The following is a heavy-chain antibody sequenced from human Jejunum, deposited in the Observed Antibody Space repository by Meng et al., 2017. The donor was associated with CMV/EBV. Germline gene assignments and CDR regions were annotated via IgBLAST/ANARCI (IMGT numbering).Heavy chain of an antibody. V-gene: IGHV3-23*01. D-gene: IGHD3-22*01. CDR1: GFSFSSYA. J-gene: IGHJ5*02. CDR2: ITNRGDNT. Sequence: LSCAASGFSFSSYAMGWVRQAPGKGLEWVSGITNRGDNTFYADAVKGRFTISRDNAENTLFLQMNSLRAEDTGFYYCAKDSSGWPLGPWGQGTLVTVSS. CDR3: AKDSSGWPLGP.